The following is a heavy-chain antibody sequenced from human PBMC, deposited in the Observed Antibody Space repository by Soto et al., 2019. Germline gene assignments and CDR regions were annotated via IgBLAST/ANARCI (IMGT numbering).Heavy chain of an antibody. CDR3: ARGYSGYGTMGD. V-gene: IGHV1-8*01. D-gene: IGHD5-12*01. Sequence: ASVKVSCKASGYTFTSYDINWVRQATGQGLEWMGWMNPNSGNTGYAQKFQGRVTMTRNTSISTAYMELSSLRSEDTAVYYCARGYSGYGTMGDWGQGTLVPVSS. J-gene: IGHJ4*02. CDR1: GYTFTSYD. CDR2: MNPNSGNT.